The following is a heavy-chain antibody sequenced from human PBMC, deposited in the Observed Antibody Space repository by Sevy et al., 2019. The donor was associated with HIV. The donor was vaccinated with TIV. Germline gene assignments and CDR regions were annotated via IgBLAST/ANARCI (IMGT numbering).Heavy chain of an antibody. CDR1: GFTFSNAW. J-gene: IGHJ4*02. CDR2: IKSKNDGGTT. V-gene: IGHV3-15*07. D-gene: IGHD3-10*01. CDR3: TTDPYYSGSGLQPYFDY. Sequence: GGSLRLSCAASGFTFSNAWMNWVRQAPGKGLEWVGRIKSKNDGGTTDHAAPVKGRFTISRDDSKNMLYLQMNSLKAEDTAVYYCTTDPYYSGSGLQPYFDYWGQVTLVTVSS.